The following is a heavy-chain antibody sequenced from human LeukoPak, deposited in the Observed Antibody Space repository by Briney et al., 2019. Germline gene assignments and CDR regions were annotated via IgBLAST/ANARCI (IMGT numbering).Heavy chain of an antibody. D-gene: IGHD2/OR15-2a*01. Sequence: ASVRVSSKASGYTFFGYGISWVRQAPGQGREWMGWISGYNGKTKYIQSLQGRVTMTIDTSASTAYMELRSLRSDDTAVYYCARDRIDSSPDYYMDVWGKGTTVTVSS. CDR2: ISGYNGKT. J-gene: IGHJ6*03. V-gene: IGHV1-18*01. CDR1: GYTFFGYG. CDR3: ARDRIDSSPDYYMDV.